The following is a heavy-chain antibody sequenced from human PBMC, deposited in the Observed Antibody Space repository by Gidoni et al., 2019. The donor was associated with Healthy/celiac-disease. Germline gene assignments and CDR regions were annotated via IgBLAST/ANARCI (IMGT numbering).Heavy chain of an antibody. Sequence: QVQLQQWGAGLLKPSETLSLTCAVYGRSFSGSYWSWIRQPPGKGLEWTGEINHSGSTNYNPSLKSRVTISVDTSKNQFSLKLSSVTAADTAVYYCARGDSSGYYGFYWGQGTLVTVSS. J-gene: IGHJ4*02. CDR3: ARGDSSGYYGFY. D-gene: IGHD3-22*01. V-gene: IGHV4-34*01. CDR1: GRSFSGSY. CDR2: INHSGST.